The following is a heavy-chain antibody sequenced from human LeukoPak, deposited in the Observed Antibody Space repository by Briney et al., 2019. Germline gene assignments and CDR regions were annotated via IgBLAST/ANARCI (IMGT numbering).Heavy chain of an antibody. CDR2: ISSSGSTK. J-gene: IGHJ4*02. V-gene: IGHV3-48*02. CDR3: ARSVYYADY. Sequence: PGGSLRLSCAASGFSFSSYSMNWVRQAPGKGLEWVSFISSSGSTKSYADSVKGRFTISRDNAKNSLYLQMNSLRDEDTAVYYCARSVYYADYWGQGTLVTVSS. CDR1: GFSFSSYS. D-gene: IGHD3-22*01.